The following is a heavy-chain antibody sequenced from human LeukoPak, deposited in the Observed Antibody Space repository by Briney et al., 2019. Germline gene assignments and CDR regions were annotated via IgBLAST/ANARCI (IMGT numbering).Heavy chain of an antibody. Sequence: ASVKVSCTASGYTFTSYGISWVRQAPGQGLEWMGWISAYNGNTNYAQKLQGRVTMTTDTSTSTAYMELRSLRSEDTAVYYCATASATPIAAAGSYYYMDVWGKGTTVTVSS. CDR3: ATASATPIAAAGSYYYMDV. CDR1: GYTFTSYG. CDR2: ISAYNGNT. J-gene: IGHJ6*03. V-gene: IGHV1-18*01. D-gene: IGHD6-13*01.